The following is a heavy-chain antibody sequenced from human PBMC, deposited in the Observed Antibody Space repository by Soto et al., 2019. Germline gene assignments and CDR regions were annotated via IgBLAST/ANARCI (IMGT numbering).Heavy chain of an antibody. CDR2: INPSGGST. J-gene: IGHJ6*02. CDR3: AAPPQRRGGQNYYYYYGMDV. V-gene: IGHV1-46*01. Sequence: ASVKVSCKASGYTFTSYYMHWVRQAPGQGLEWMGIINPSGGSTSYAQKFQGRVTMTRDTSTSTVYMELSSLRSEDTAVYYCAAPPQRRGGQNYYYYYGMDVWGQGTTVTVS. CDR1: GYTFTSYY. D-gene: IGHD1-1*01.